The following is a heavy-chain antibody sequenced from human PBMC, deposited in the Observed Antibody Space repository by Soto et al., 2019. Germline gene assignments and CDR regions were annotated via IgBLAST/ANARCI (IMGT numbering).Heavy chain of an antibody. CDR3: ARGRKFGWSGALPDAFDI. J-gene: IGHJ3*02. D-gene: IGHD3-3*01. Sequence: QVQLQESGPGLVKPSQTLSLTCTVSGGSISSGGYYWSWIRQHPGKGLEWIGYIYYSGSTYYNPSLKSRVTISVDTSKNQYSLKLSSVTAADTAVYYCARGRKFGWSGALPDAFDIWGQGTMVTVSS. V-gene: IGHV4-31*03. CDR1: GGSISSGGYY. CDR2: IYYSGST.